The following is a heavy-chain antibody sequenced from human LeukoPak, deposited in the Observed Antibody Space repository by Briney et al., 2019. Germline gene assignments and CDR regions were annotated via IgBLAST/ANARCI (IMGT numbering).Heavy chain of an antibody. V-gene: IGHV3-30*18. CDR3: AKDRYYGSGSYYNEDY. Sequence: GGSLRLSCAASGFTFSSYGMHWVRQAPGKGREWVAVISYDGSNKYYADSVKGRFTISRDNSKNTLYLQMNSLRAEDTAVYYCAKDRYYGSGSYYNEDYWGQGTLVTVSS. CDR2: ISYDGSNK. J-gene: IGHJ4*02. D-gene: IGHD3-10*01. CDR1: GFTFSSYG.